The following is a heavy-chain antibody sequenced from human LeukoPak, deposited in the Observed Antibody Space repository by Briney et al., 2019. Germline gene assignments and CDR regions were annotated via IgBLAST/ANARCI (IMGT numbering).Heavy chain of an antibody. CDR1: GFTFSSSA. D-gene: IGHD6-19*01. V-gene: IGHV3-23*01. Sequence: GGSLRLSCAASGFTFSSSAMSWVRQVPGKGLEWVSGISASGGSTYYADSVRGRFTISRDNAKNSLYLQMNSLRAEDTAVYYCARDRSSGWSYGMDVWGQGTTVTVSS. CDR2: ISASGGST. CDR3: ARDRSSGWSYGMDV. J-gene: IGHJ6*02.